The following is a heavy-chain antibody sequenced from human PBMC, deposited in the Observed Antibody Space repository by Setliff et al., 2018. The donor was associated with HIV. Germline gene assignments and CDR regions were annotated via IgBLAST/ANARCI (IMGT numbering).Heavy chain of an antibody. CDR1: GASIGRRSDC. V-gene: IGHV4-39*02. CDR3: AREGGYYYDSSGYSPHDAFDI. CDR2: FYYSWNT. Sequence: SETLSLTCTVSGASIGRRSDCWGWIRQPPGKGLEWIGSFYYSWNTYYNPSLKSRVTISVDTSKNQFSLKLSSVTAADTAVYYCAREGGYYYDSSGYSPHDAFDIWGQGTMVTVSS. D-gene: IGHD3-22*01. J-gene: IGHJ3*02.